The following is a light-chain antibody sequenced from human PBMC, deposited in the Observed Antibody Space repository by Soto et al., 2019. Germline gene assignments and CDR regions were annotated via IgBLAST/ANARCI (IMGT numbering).Light chain of an antibody. Sequence: EIVLTQSPATLSLSPGERAALSCRASQSVSSYLAWYQQKPGQAPRLLIYDASNRATGIPDRFSGSGSGTDFTLTISRLEPEDLAVYYCQQYAGSRTFGQGTKVDIK. J-gene: IGKJ1*01. CDR2: DAS. CDR3: QQYAGSRT. V-gene: IGKV3-11*01. CDR1: QSVSSY.